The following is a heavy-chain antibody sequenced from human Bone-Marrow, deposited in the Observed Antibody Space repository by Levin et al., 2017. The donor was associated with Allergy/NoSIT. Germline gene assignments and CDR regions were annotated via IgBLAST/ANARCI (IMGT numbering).Heavy chain of an antibody. CDR1: GISVSNNH. D-gene: IGHD5-12*01. V-gene: IGHV3-66*01. Sequence: HAGGSLRLSCVASGISVSNNHMSWVRQAPGKGLECVAGIYSGGDTYQSDSVKSRFTVSRDNSKNTVYLHMSNLRGDDTAVYYCARGYKSGLSFGWGQGTLVTVSS. CDR3: ARGYKSGLSFG. J-gene: IGHJ4*02. CDR2: IYSGGDT.